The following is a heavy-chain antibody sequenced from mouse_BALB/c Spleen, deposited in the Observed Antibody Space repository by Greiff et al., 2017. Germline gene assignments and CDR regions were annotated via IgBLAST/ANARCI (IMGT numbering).Heavy chain of an antibody. D-gene: IGHD2-3*01. J-gene: IGHJ1*01. CDR1: GYSITSGYY. CDR3: ARVYDYWYFDV. CDR2: ISYDGSN. Sequence: VQLKESGPGLAKPSQSLSLTCSVTGYSITSGYYWNWIRQFPGNKLEWMGYISYDGSNNYNPSLKNRISITRDTSKNQFFLKLNSVTTEDTATYYCARVYDYWYFDVWGAGTTVTVSS. V-gene: IGHV3-6*02.